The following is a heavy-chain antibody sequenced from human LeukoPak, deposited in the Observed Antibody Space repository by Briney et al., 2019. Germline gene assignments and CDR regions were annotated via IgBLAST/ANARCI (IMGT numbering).Heavy chain of an antibody. CDR3: ARPLSEGFDP. V-gene: IGHV3-21*01. Sequence: PGGSLRLSCAASGFTFSRYSMNWVRQAPGKGLEWVSSISSSSSYIYYADSVKGRFTISRDNAKNSLYLQMNSLRAEDTAVYYCARPLSEGFDPWGQGTLVTVSS. CDR2: ISSSSSYI. D-gene: IGHD3-16*02. J-gene: IGHJ5*02. CDR1: GFTFSRYS.